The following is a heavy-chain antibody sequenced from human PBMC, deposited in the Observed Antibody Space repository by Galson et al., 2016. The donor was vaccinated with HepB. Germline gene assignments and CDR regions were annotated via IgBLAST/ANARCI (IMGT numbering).Heavy chain of an antibody. Sequence: SLRLSCAASGFSLSNYAMHWVRQAPGKGLEYVSRISSDGSTTYYADSVKGRFTVSRDNSRNTQYLQMTSQRPEDTALYYCMKDHRQEPSDNWCQGTMVTVSS. CDR3: MKDHRQEPSDN. J-gene: IGHJ3*02. CDR2: ISSDGSTT. CDR1: GFSLSNYA. V-gene: IGHV3-64D*06.